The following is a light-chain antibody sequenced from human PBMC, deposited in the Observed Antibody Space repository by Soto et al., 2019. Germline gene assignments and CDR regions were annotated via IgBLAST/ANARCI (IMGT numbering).Light chain of an antibody. J-gene: IGLJ2*01. V-gene: IGLV1-44*01. CDR2: SDN. Sequence: QAVVTQPPSASGTPGQRVTISCSGSSSNIGSKTVNWYRQLPGTAPELLIYSDNRRPSGVPDRFSGSKSAASASLTISGLHSEDEADYYCAAWDDSLNVLFGGGTKLTVL. CDR1: SSNIGSKT. CDR3: AAWDDSLNVL.